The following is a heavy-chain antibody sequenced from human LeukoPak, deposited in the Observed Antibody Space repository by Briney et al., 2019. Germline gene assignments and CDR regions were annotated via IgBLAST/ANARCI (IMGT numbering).Heavy chain of an antibody. V-gene: IGHV1-2*02. CDR1: GFTLTDY. J-gene: IGHJ6*03. CDR2: IKPNSGDT. CDR3: AREGITIFGVVILYYYYYMDV. D-gene: IGHD3-3*01. Sequence: ASVKVSCKASGFTLTDYIHWVRQDPRPGLQWMGWIKPNSGDTDYAQKFQGRVTMTRDTSISTVYMELSSLRSDDTAVYYCAREGITIFGVVILYYYYYMDVWGKGTTVTVSS.